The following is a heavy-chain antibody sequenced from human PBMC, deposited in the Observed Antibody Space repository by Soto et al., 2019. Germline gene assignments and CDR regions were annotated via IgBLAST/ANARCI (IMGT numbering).Heavy chain of an antibody. CDR1: GGSISSGGYS. CDR2: IYHSGST. D-gene: IGHD5-18*01. Sequence: SETLSLTCAVSGGSISSGGYSWSWIRQPPVKGLEWIGYIYHSGSTYYNPSLKSRVTISVDRSKNQFSLKLSSVTAADTAVYYCARVKAGIQLWLGEFDYWGQGTLVTVSS. V-gene: IGHV4-30-2*01. CDR3: ARVKAGIQLWLGEFDY. J-gene: IGHJ4*02.